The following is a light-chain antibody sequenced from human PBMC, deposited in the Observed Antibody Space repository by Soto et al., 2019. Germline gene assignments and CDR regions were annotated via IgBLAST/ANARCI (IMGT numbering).Light chain of an antibody. Sequence: EIVLTQSPGTLSLSPGERATLSCRASQSVSSSHIAWYQQKPGQAPRLLIYYAYRRTTGIPDRFSGSGSGTDFTLTISGLEPEDFAVYYCHQYGSSGTFGQGTKVDIK. V-gene: IGKV3-20*01. J-gene: IGKJ1*01. CDR1: QSVSSSH. CDR3: HQYGSSGT. CDR2: YAY.